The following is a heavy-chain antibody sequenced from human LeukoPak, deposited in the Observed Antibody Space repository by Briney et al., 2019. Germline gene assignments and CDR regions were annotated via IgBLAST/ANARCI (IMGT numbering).Heavy chain of an antibody. J-gene: IGHJ5*02. V-gene: IGHV4-4*07. CDR1: GGSISNSY. CDR3: TREPLP. Sequence: SETLSLTCIVSGGSISNSYWSWIRQPAGKGLEWIGRIYGGGSASYDPSLKSRVIMSADTSKNQLSLKLYSVTAADTAVYYCTREPLPWGQGILVTVSS. CDR2: IYGGGSA.